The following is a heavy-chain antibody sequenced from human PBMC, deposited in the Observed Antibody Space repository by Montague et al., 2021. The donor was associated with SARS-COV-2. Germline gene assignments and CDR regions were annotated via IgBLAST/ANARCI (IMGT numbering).Heavy chain of an antibody. CDR3: ARHPGAGRGVTRRIPFFFDY. D-gene: IGHD3-10*01. V-gene: IGHV4-39*01. CDR1: GGSIDSSNYY. J-gene: IGHJ4*02. CDR2: IYYSGST. Sequence: SETLSLTCTVSGGSIDSSNYYWGWIRQPPGKGLEWIASIYYSGSTYYNPSLKSRASISVDTSKNQFSLRLTSVTAADTAVYYCARHPGAGRGVTRRIPFFFDYWGQGTLVTVSS.